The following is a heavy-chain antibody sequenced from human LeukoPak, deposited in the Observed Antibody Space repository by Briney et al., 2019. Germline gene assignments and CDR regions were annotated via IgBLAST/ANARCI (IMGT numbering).Heavy chain of an antibody. CDR3: ARDFGSTWLRNWLDS. CDR1: GFSFSSHW. V-gene: IGHV3-74*01. D-gene: IGHD6-13*01. CDR2: INTDGTTT. Sequence: GGSLRLSCAASGFSFSSHWMHWVRQVPGKELVWVSRINTDGTTTTYADSVKGRFTISRDNAKNALYLQMNSLGAEDTALYYCARDFGSTWLRNWLDSWGQGTLVTVSS. J-gene: IGHJ5*01.